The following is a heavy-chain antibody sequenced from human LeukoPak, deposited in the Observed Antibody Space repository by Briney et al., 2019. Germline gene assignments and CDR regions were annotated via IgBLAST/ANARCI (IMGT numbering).Heavy chain of an antibody. CDR3: ARVLTGYSSSWYY. D-gene: IGHD6-13*01. V-gene: IGHV1-2*06. CDR1: GYTFTGYY. J-gene: IGHJ4*02. CDR2: INPNSGGT. Sequence: GASVKVSCKASGYTFTGYYIHWVRQAPGQGLEWMGRINPNSGGTNYAQKFQGRVTMTRDTSISTAYMELSRLRSDDTAVYYCARVLTGYSSSWYYWGQGTLVTVSS.